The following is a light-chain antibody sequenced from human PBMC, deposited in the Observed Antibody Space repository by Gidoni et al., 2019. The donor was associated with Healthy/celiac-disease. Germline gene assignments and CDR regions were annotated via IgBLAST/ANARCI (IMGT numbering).Light chain of an antibody. Sequence: AIQMTQSPSSLSASVGDRVTITCRASQGIRNDLGWYQQKPGKAPKLLIYAASSLQSGVPSRFSGSGSGTDFTLTISSLQPEDFATYYCLQDYNLLTFGGXTKVEIK. CDR2: AAS. J-gene: IGKJ4*01. V-gene: IGKV1-6*01. CDR3: LQDYNLLT. CDR1: QGIRND.